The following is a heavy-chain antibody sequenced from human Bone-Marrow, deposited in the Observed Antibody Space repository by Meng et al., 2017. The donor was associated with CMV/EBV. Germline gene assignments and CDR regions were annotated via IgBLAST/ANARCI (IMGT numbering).Heavy chain of an antibody. J-gene: IGHJ4*02. CDR2: INPNSGGT. CDR3: AREGSHFWSGYVDY. V-gene: IGHV1-2*02. D-gene: IGHD3-3*02. Sequence: ASVKVSCKASGYTFTDYFIHWVRQAPGQGLEWMGWINPNSGGTNFAQKFQGRVTMTRDTSISTAYMELSRLRSDDTAVYYCAREGSHFWSGYVDYCGQGTLVAVSS. CDR1: GYTFTDYF.